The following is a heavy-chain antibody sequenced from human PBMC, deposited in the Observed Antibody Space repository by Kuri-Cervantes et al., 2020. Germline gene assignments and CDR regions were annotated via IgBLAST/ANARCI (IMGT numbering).Heavy chain of an antibody. CDR2: IYPGDSDT. J-gene: IGHJ1*01. D-gene: IGHD4-17*01. Sequence: GESLKISCKGSGYSFTSYWIGWVRQMPGKGLEWMGIIYPGDSDTRYSPPFQGQVTISADKSISTAYLQWSSLKASDTAMYYCARGAYGDYMEQKYFQHWGQGTLVTVSS. V-gene: IGHV5-51*01. CDR3: ARGAYGDYMEQKYFQH. CDR1: GYSFTSYW.